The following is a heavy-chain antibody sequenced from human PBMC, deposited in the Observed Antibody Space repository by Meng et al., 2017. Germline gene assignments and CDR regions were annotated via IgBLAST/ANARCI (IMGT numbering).Heavy chain of an antibody. Sequence: QVAVLGSGGDVVPPGRYMTLSCAASGFIFSNVEMHWVRQAPGKGLEWVACITKDGSRKYYLGSVRGRFTISRDNSKNTLYLEMNSLRSEDTALYYCARDFDYWGQGTLVTVSS. CDR1: GFIFSNVE. CDR2: ITKDGSRK. V-gene: IGHV3-30*16. J-gene: IGHJ4*02. CDR3: ARDFDY.